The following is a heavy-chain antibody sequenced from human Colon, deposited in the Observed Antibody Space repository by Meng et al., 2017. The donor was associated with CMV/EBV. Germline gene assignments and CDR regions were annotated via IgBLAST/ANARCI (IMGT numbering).Heavy chain of an antibody. D-gene: IGHD2-2*01. CDR3: AAEYQFLNAPYYEY. J-gene: IGHJ4*02. CDR1: GRNFNRYG. Sequence: GGSLRLSCSASGRNFNRYGIHWVRQAPGKGLEWVATVSHDGDKTYYADSVRGRFAILRDSPKNTVDLQLSSLTTDDTGVYYCAAEYQFLNAPYYEYWGQGALVTVSS. CDR2: VSHDGDKT. V-gene: IGHV3-30*15.